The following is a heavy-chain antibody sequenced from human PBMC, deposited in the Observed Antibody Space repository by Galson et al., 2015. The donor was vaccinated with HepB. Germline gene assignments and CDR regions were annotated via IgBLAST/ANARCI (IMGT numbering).Heavy chain of an antibody. CDR1: GYTFTGYY. D-gene: IGHD4-17*01. V-gene: IGHV1-2*02. Sequence: SVKVSCKASGYTFTGYYMHWVRQAPGQGLEWMGWINPNSGGTNYAQKFQGRVTMTRDTSISTAYMELSRLRSDDTAVYYCASPDLPGYGDYHHPSAYYFDYWGQGTLVTVSS. J-gene: IGHJ4*02. CDR2: INPNSGGT. CDR3: ASPDLPGYGDYHHPSAYYFDY.